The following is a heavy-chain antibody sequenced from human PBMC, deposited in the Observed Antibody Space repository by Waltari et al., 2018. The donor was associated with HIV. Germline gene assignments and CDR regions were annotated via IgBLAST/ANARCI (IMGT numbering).Heavy chain of an antibody. D-gene: IGHD1-20*01. CDR2: INDSGSP. CDR3: ARGPRDNLDY. V-gene: IGHV4-34*01. Sequence: QVQLRQWGAGLLKPSETLSLTCAVYGGSFSGYYCSWIRHSPGKGLQWLGDINDSGSPNYNMSLKSRLTISLDTSQKQFSLKLSSVTAADAAVYYCARGPRDNLDYWGQGTLVAVSS. CDR1: GGSFSGYY. J-gene: IGHJ4*02.